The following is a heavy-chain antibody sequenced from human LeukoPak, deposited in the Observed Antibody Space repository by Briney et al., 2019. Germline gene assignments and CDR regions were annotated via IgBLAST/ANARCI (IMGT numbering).Heavy chain of an antibody. CDR3: TRVGYIDEGIDY. D-gene: IGHD5-24*01. CDR2: INSDATST. J-gene: IGHJ4*02. CDR1: GFMLSSTW. Sequence: GGSLRLSCAASGFMLSSTWMHWVRQAPGKGLVWVSRINSDATSTSYADSVRGRFTISRDNAKNSLYLQMNSLRAEDTAIYYCTRVGYIDEGIDYWGQGTLVTVSS. V-gene: IGHV3-74*01.